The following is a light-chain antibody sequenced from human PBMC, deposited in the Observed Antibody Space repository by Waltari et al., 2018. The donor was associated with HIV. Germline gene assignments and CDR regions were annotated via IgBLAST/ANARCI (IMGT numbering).Light chain of an antibody. J-gene: IGKJ5*01. V-gene: IGKV3-11*01. CDR3: QQRNNWPIT. Sequence: EIVLTQSPATLSLSPGERATLSCRASQSVNNYLAWYQQKPGQAPRLLIDGASSRATGIPARFSGSGSGTDFTLTISSLEPGDFGVYYCQQRNNWPITFGQGTRLEIK. CDR1: QSVNNY. CDR2: GAS.